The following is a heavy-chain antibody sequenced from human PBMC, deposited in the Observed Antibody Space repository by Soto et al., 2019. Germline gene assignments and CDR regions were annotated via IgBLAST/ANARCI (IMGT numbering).Heavy chain of an antibody. CDR3: ARDLRDIVVVPAAMHYYGMDV. J-gene: IGHJ6*02. Sequence: ASVKVSCKASGGTFSSYAISCVRQAPGQGLEWMGGIIPIFGTANYAQKFQGRVTITADESTSTAYMELSSLRSEDTAVYYCARDLRDIVVVPAAMHYYGMDVWGQGTTVTVSS. V-gene: IGHV1-69*13. D-gene: IGHD2-2*01. CDR2: IIPIFGTA. CDR1: GGTFSSYA.